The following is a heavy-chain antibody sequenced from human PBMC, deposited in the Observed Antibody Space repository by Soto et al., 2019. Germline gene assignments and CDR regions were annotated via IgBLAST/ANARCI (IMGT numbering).Heavy chain of an antibody. D-gene: IGHD5-12*01. CDR1: GLTFSSYA. V-gene: IGHV3-21*01. CDR3: ARLSGYDDAFDI. J-gene: IGHJ3*02. CDR2: ISSSSSYI. Sequence: GGSLRLSCATSGLTFSSYAMSWVRQAPGKGLEWVSSISSSSSYIYYADSVKGRFTISRDNAKNSLYLQMNSLRAEDTAVYYCARLSGYDDAFDIWGQGTMVTVSS.